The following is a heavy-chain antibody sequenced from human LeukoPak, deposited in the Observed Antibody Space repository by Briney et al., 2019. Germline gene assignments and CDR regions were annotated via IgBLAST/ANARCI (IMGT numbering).Heavy chain of an antibody. J-gene: IGHJ4*02. V-gene: IGHV4-59*12. CDR3: AREKGIQLFDY. CDR2: IYYSGST. D-gene: IGHD5-18*01. Sequence: SETLSLTCTVSGDSISTYYWSWIRQPPGKGLEWIGYIYYSGSTNYNPSPKSRVTISVDKSKNQFSLKLSSVTAADTAVYYCAREKGIQLFDYWGQGTLVTVSS. CDR1: GDSISTYY.